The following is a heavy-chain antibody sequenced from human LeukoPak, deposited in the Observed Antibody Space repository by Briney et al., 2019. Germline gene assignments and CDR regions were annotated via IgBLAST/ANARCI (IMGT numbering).Heavy chain of an antibody. V-gene: IGHV3-7*01. D-gene: IGHD4-17*01. CDR3: ARVSPNTVTTLQYFDY. J-gene: IGHJ4*02. Sequence: QTGGSLRLSCAASGFTFSTYWMRWVRQAPGKGVEWVANIKQDESEKYYVDSVKGRFTISRDNAKNSLYLQMNSLRAEDTAVYYCARVSPNTVTTLQYFDYWGQGTLVTVSS. CDR1: GFTFSTYW. CDR2: IKQDESEK.